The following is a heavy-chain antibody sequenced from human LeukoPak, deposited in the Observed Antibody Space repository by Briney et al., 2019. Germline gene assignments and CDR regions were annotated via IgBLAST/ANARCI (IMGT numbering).Heavy chain of an antibody. V-gene: IGHV3-7*03. Sequence: GSLRLSCIGYGFSLSSYWMTWVRQAPGKGLEWVANIKQDGSEKNYVDSVKGRFTISRDNSKNTLYLQMNNLRVEDTALYYCTNGGVTYSSSEASFDYWGQGTLVSVSS. D-gene: IGHD3-22*01. CDR2: IKQDGSEK. CDR3: TNGGVTYSSSEASFDY. J-gene: IGHJ4*02. CDR1: GFSLSSYW.